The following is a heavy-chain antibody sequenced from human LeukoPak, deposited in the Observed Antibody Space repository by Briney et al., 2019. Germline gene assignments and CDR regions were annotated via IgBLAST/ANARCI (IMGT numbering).Heavy chain of an antibody. D-gene: IGHD3/OR15-3a*01. CDR2: ISGSGGST. J-gene: IGHJ3*02. CDR1: GFTFSSYA. Sequence: GGSLRLSCAASGFTFSSYAMSWVRQAPGKGLEWVSAISGSGGSTYYADSVKGRFTISRDNSKNTLYLQMNSLRAEDTAVYYCASGEQPVLDAYDAFDIWGQGTMVTVSS. CDR3: ASGEQPVLDAYDAFDI. V-gene: IGHV3-23*01.